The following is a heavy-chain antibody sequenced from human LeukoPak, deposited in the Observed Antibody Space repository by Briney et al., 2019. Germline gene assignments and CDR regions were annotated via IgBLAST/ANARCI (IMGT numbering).Heavy chain of an antibody. V-gene: IGHV1-69*01. CDR2: IIPIFGTA. CDR3: AGYSNYYDSSGYYYFDY. CDR1: GGTFSSYA. Sequence: VKVSCKASGGTFSSYAISWVRQAPGQGLEWMGGIIPIFGTANYAQKFQGRVTITADESTSTAYMELSSLRSEDTAVYYCAGYSNYYDSSGYYYFDYWGQGTLVTVSS. J-gene: IGHJ4*02. D-gene: IGHD3-22*01.